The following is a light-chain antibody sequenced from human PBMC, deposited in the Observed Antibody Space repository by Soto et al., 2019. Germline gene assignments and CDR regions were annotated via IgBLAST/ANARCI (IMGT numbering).Light chain of an antibody. CDR3: QQYNSS. V-gene: IGKV1-5*03. Sequence: DIQMTQSPSTLSASVGDRVTITCRASQSISNWLAWYQQKPGKAPKLLIYKASSLESGVPSRFSGSGSGTEFTLTISSLQPDDFATYYCQQYNSSFVQGTKVDIK. CDR1: QSISNW. J-gene: IGKJ2*01. CDR2: KAS.